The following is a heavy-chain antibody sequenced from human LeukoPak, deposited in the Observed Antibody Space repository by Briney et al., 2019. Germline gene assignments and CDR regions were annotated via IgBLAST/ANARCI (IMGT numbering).Heavy chain of an antibody. CDR3: TTDSHCSSTSCSSHAFDI. D-gene: IGHD2-2*01. V-gene: IGHV3-15*01. CDR1: GFTFSNAW. CDR2: IKSKTDGGTT. Sequence: GGSLRLSCAASGFTFSNAWMSWVRQAPGKGLEWVGRIKSKTDGGTTDYAAPVKGRFTISRDDSKNTLYLQMNSLKTEDTAVYYCTTDSHCSSTSCSSHAFDIWGQGTMVTVSS. J-gene: IGHJ3*02.